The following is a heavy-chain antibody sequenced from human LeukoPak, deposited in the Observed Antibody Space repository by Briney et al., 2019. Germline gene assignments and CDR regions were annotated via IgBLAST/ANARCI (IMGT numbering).Heavy chain of an antibody. CDR3: GRNFVSDFYFDV. D-gene: IGHD1-7*01. V-gene: IGHV4-34*01. J-gene: IGHJ6*03. Sequence: PSQTLSLTCAVYGVSLRGYYWSWIRQSPEKGLEWIGEISHEGDSIYNPSLKSRLTLSVDMSKNQFSLNLRSVTAADTADCARGRNFVSDFYFDVWGKGTTVIVFS. CDR1: GVSLRGYY. CDR2: ISHEGDS.